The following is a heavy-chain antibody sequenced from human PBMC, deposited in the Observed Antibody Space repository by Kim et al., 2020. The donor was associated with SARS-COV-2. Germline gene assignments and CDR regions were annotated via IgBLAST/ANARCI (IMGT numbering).Heavy chain of an antibody. V-gene: IGHV3-23*01. Sequence: GGSLRLSCAASGFTFSSYAMSWVRQAPGKGLEWVSAISGSGGSTYYADSVKGRFTISRDNSKNTLYLQMNSLRAEDTAVYYCAKAYYYDSSANYGFFDYWGQGTLVTVSS. CDR3: AKAYYYDSSANYGFFDY. D-gene: IGHD3-22*01. CDR1: GFTFSSYA. CDR2: ISGSGGST. J-gene: IGHJ4*02.